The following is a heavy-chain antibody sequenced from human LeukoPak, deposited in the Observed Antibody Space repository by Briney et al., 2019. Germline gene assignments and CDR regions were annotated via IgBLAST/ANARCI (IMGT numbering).Heavy chain of an antibody. CDR2: INSDGSTT. D-gene: IGHD3-22*01. CDR3: ARAMISGSDY. Sequence: GGSLRLSCAASGFTFSSYAMSWVRQAPGKGLVWVSRINSDGSTTTYAASVKGRFAISRDNAKNTVYLQMNSLRAEDTAVYYCARAMISGSDYWGQGTLVTVSS. J-gene: IGHJ4*02. V-gene: IGHV3-74*01. CDR1: GFTFSSYA.